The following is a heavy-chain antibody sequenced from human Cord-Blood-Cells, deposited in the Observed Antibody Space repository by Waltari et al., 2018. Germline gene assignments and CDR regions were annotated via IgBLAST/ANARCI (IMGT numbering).Heavy chain of an antibody. CDR1: GYTFTGYY. Sequence: QVQLVQSGAEVKKPGASVKVSCKASGYTFTGYYMPWVRQAPGQGLEWMGGINPNSGGTNYAQKVQGRVTMTRDTSISTAYMELSRLRSDDTAVYYCARRRGYSGYDWFDPWGQGTLVTVSS. CDR2: INPNSGGT. D-gene: IGHD5-12*01. CDR3: ARRRGYSGYDWFDP. J-gene: IGHJ5*02. V-gene: IGHV1-2*02.